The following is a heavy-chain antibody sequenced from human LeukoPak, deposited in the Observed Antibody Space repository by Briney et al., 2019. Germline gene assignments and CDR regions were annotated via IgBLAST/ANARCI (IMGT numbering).Heavy chain of an antibody. J-gene: IGHJ4*02. V-gene: IGHV3-7*03. CDR1: GFTFSGFW. CDR3: AKGSAAQLWLLFAS. CDR2: INSDGSAG. D-gene: IGHD5-18*01. Sequence: GGSLRLSCAVSGFTFSGFWMSWSRQAPGKGLEWLASINSDGSAGYYPDVVKGRFTISRDNAKNSLYLQINSLRAEDTAVYYCAKGSAAQLWLLFASWGQGTLVTVSS.